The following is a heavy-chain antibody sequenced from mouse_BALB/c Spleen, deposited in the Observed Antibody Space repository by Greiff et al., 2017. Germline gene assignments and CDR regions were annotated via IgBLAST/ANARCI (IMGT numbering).Heavy chain of an antibody. V-gene: IGHV10-1*02. D-gene: IGHD2-4*01. Sequence: EVKLMESGGGLVQPKGSLKLSCAASGFTFNTYAMNWVRQAPGKGLEWVARIRSKSNNYATYYADSVKDRFTISRDDSQSMLYLQMNNLKTEDTAMYYCVRQYYDYPYYAMDYWGQGTSVTVSS. J-gene: IGHJ4*01. CDR2: IRSKSNNYAT. CDR1: GFTFNTYA. CDR3: VRQYYDYPYYAMDY.